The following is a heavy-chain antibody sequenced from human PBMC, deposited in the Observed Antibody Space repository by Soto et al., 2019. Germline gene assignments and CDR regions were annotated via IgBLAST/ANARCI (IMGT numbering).Heavy chain of an antibody. CDR1: GYTFTGYY. J-gene: IGHJ5*02. CDR2: INPNSGGT. CDR3: AGGVAAATNWFDP. Sequence: QVQLVQSGAEVKKPVASVKVSCKASGYTFTGYYMHWVRQAPGQGLEWMGWINPNSGGTTYAQKFLGRVTMTRDTSISTAYMELRRLRSDDTAVYYCAGGVAAATNWFDPWGQGTLVTVSS. D-gene: IGHD2-15*01. V-gene: IGHV1-2*02.